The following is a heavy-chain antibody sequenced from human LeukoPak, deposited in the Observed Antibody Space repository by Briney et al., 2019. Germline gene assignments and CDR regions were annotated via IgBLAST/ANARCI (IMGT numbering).Heavy chain of an antibody. D-gene: IGHD5-12*01. J-gene: IGHJ4*02. CDR3: AKGLFSAYDKYLDS. CDR2: ISATSSDL. Sequence: GGSLRLSCAGSGFAFESFTMTWVRQAPGKELEWVSLISATSSDLNYAESVRGRITISRDNEKNSLFLQMDRLRVEDTAIYYCAKGLFSAYDKYLDSWGQGTLVTVSP. V-gene: IGHV3-21*04. CDR1: GFAFESFT.